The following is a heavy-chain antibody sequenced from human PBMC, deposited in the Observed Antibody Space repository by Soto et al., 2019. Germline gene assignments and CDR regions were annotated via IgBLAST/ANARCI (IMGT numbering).Heavy chain of an antibody. CDR1: GGSMSSYY. D-gene: IGHD5-12*01. V-gene: IGHV4-59*08. CDR2: IYYSGNT. Sequence: SETLSLTCTVSGGSMSSYYWSWIRQPPGKGLEWIGYIYYSGNTNYNPSLKSRVTISVDTSKNQFPLKLSSVTAADTAVYYCAKRYSGYDDAFDIWGQGTMVTVSS. J-gene: IGHJ3*02. CDR3: AKRYSGYDDAFDI.